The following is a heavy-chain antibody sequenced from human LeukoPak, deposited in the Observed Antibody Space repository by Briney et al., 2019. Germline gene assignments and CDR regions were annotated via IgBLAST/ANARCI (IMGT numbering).Heavy chain of an antibody. Sequence: GGSLRLSCAASGFTFSSYSMNWVRQSPGKGLEWVSSISRSSSYIYYADSVKGRFTISRDNAKNSLYLQMNSLRAEDTAVYYCARIRAEYSSSYYFDYWGQGTLVTVSS. V-gene: IGHV3-21*01. CDR3: ARIRAEYSSSYYFDY. J-gene: IGHJ4*02. CDR2: ISRSSSYI. D-gene: IGHD6-6*01. CDR1: GFTFSSYS.